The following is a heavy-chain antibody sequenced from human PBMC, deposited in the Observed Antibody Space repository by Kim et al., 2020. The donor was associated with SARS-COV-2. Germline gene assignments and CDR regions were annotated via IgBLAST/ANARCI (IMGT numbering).Heavy chain of an antibody. D-gene: IGHD2-21*02. CDR3: ASLRSIVVVTAIPEYFQH. J-gene: IGHJ1*01. CDR2: IIPIFGTA. Sequence: SVKVSCKASGGTFSSYAISWVRQAPGQGLEWMGGIIPIFGTANYAQKFQGRVTITADESTSTAYMELSSLRSEDTAVYYCASLRSIVVVTAIPEYFQHWGQGTLVTVSS. CDR1: GGTFSSYA. V-gene: IGHV1-69*13.